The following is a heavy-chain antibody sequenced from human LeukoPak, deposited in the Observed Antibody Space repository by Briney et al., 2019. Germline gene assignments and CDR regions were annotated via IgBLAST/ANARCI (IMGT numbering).Heavy chain of an antibody. CDR2: NSGSGGST. V-gene: IGHV3-23*01. CDR3: AKDSSYAYHWIDA. Sequence: GAPLILSCGSSGFTFSCCVMSWLRQAPGKGLGWGSTNSGSGGSTYYADSVKGRFTISRDNSKNTLYLQMNSLRAEHTAVYYCAKDSSYAYHWIDAWGKGTLVTVSS. J-gene: IGHJ5*02. CDR1: GFTFSCCV. D-gene: IGHD2-2*01.